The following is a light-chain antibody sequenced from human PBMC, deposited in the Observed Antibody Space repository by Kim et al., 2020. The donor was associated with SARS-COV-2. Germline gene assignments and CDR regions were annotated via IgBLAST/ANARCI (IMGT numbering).Light chain of an antibody. CDR2: GKN. CDR3: NSRDSSGNHYV. J-gene: IGLJ1*01. Sequence: LGRTVRITCQGDSLRSYYASWYQQKPGQAPVLVIYGKNNRPSGIPDRFSGSSSGNTASLTITGAQAEDEADYYCNSRDSSGNHYVFGTGTKVTVL. CDR1: SLRSYY. V-gene: IGLV3-19*01.